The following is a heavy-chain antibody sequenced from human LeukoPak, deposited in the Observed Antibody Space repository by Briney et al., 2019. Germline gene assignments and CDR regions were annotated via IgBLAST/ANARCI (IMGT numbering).Heavy chain of an antibody. CDR1: GGSISSGGYY. V-gene: IGHV4-61*08. CDR2: IYYSGST. D-gene: IGHD3-10*01. J-gene: IGHJ3*02. Sequence: PSETLSLTCTVSGGSISSGGYYWSWIRQHPGKGLEWIGYIYYSGSTNYNPSLKSRVTISVDTSKNQFSLKLSSVAAADTAVYYCATRGTIWFGEPDAFDIWGQGTMVTVSS. CDR3: ATRGTIWFGEPDAFDI.